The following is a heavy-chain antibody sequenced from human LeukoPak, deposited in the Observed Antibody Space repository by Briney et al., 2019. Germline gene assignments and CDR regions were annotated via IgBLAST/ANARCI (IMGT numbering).Heavy chain of an antibody. Sequence: GASLRLSCAASGFTFSNAWMSWVRQAPGKGLEWVGRIKSKTDGGTTDYAAPVKARFTITRDDSKNTLYLQMNSLKTEDTAVYYCRAGHVVAAKYVNDYWGQGTLVTVSS. CDR3: RAGHVVAAKYVNDY. CDR2: IKSKTDGGTT. V-gene: IGHV3-15*01. J-gene: IGHJ4*02. D-gene: IGHD2/OR15-2a*01. CDR1: GFTFSNAW.